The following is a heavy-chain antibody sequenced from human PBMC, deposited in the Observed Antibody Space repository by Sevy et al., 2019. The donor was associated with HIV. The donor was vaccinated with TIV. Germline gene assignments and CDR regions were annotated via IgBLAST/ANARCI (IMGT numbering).Heavy chain of an antibody. V-gene: IGHV3-73*01. CDR1: GFTFSDHY. CDR3: TRGGARDSSSWYDYFDY. CDR2: IRSKGNSYAT. D-gene: IGHD6-13*01. Sequence: GGSLRLSCAASGFTFSDHYMDWVRQAPGKGLEWVGRIRSKGNSYATAYAASVKGRFTISRDDSKNTVYLQMNSLKTEDTAVYYCTRGGARDSSSWYDYFDYWGQGTLVTVSS. J-gene: IGHJ4*02.